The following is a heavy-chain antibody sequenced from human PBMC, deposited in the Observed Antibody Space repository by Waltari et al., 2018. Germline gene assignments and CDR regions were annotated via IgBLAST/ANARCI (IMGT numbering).Heavy chain of an antibody. V-gene: IGHV3-30*04. CDR1: ELTFSSYA. J-gene: IGHJ6*02. D-gene: IGHD3-22*01. Sequence: QVQLVESGGGGVQPGRSMRLSCSASELTFSSYAMPWVRQAPGKGLEWVAVISYNERNRYYVDSVKGRFTISRDNSNKMLYLQMNSLRVEDTAVYYCARDYCDRTNCHGMDVWGQGTTVTVSS. CDR3: ARDYCDRTNCHGMDV. CDR2: ISYNERNR.